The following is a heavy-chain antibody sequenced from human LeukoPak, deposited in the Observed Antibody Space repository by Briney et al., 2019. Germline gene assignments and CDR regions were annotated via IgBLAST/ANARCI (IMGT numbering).Heavy chain of an antibody. CDR1: SASVTTHY. Sequence: SETLSLTCTVSSASVTTHYWAWIRQPPGKGLEWIGFVSKTGNTNYNPSLKSRVTISADTSKNIFSPKLRTLTAADTAVYFCARRGAPSKLYYFDSWGPGTLVIVSS. V-gene: IGHV4-59*08. J-gene: IGHJ4*02. CDR2: VSKTGNT. CDR3: ARRGAPSKLYYFDS. D-gene: IGHD1-26*01.